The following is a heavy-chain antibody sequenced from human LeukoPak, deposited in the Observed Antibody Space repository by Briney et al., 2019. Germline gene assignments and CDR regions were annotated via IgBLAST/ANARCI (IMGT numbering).Heavy chain of an antibody. Sequence: EASVKVSCKASGYTFSSYDINWVRQATGQGLEWMGWMNPNSGNTGYAQKFQGRVTMTRDTSISTAYMELGRLRSDDTAVYYCARDPPYYDSSGYPSAYYYMDVWGKGTTVTVSS. J-gene: IGHJ6*03. CDR3: ARDPPYYDSSGYPSAYYYMDV. CDR1: GYTFSSYD. V-gene: IGHV1-8*01. D-gene: IGHD3-22*01. CDR2: MNPNSGNT.